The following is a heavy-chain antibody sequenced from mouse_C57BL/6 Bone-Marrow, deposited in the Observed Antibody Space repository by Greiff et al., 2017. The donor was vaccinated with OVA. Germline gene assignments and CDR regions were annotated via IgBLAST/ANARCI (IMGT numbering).Heavy chain of an antibody. CDR2: INPANGDT. V-gene: IGHV14-4*01. Sequence: VQLQQSGAELVRPGASVKLSCTASGFNITDDYMHWVKQRPEQGLEWIGWINPANGDTAYASQFQGKATLTADTSSNTAYLQLSSLTSEDTAVYYCTTDGYDLDYWGQGTLVTVSA. J-gene: IGHJ3*01. D-gene: IGHD2-2*01. CDR3: TTDGYDLDY. CDR1: GFNITDDY.